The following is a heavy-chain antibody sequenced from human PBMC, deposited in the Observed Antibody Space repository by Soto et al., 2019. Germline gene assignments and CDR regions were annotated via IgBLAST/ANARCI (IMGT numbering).Heavy chain of an antibody. J-gene: IGHJ4*02. CDR2: IYYSGST. CDR3: ARTNDILPGPFDY. Sequence: LSLTCTVSGGSVSSGSYYWSWIRQPPGKGLEWIGYIYYSGSTNYNPSLKSRVTISVDTSKNQFSLKLSSVTAADTAVYYCARTNDILPGPFDYWGQGTLVTVSS. D-gene: IGHD3-9*01. V-gene: IGHV4-61*01. CDR1: GGSVSSGSYY.